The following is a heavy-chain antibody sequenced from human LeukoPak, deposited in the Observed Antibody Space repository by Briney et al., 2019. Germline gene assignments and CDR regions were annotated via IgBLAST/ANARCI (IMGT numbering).Heavy chain of an antibody. V-gene: IGHV3-23*01. J-gene: IGHJ4*02. D-gene: IGHD2-15*01. Sequence: GGSLRLSCAASGFTFSDYAMSWVRQAPGKGLEWVSAISRDGRTTLYADSVKGRFTISRDNSKNTLYLQMNSLRAEDTAVYYCAKPLRIHCSGGSCYLFDYWGQGTLVTVS. CDR3: AKPLRIHCSGGSCYLFDY. CDR2: ISRDGRTT. CDR1: GFTFSDYA.